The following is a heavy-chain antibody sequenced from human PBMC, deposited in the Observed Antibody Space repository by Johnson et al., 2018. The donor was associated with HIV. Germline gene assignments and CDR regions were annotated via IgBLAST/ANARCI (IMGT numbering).Heavy chain of an antibody. J-gene: IGHJ3*02. Sequence: MLLVESGGGVVQPGRSLRLSCAASGFTFSSYWMHWVRQAPGKGLVWVSRINSDGSSTSYADSVKGRFTISRDNAKNTLYLQMNSLRAKDTAVYYCARPHEGQDYNFWSGYRPAPMYDAFDIWGQGTMVTVSS. D-gene: IGHD3-3*01. CDR2: INSDGSST. CDR3: ARPHEGQDYNFWSGYRPAPMYDAFDI. V-gene: IGHV3-74*02. CDR1: GFTFSSYW.